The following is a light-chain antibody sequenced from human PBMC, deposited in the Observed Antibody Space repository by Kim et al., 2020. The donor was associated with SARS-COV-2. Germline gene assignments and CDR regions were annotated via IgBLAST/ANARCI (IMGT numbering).Light chain of an antibody. J-gene: IGLJ3*02. CDR2: DVN. CDR3: CSYAGSYALL. Sequence: SALTQPRSVSGSPGQSVTISCTGTSSDVGGHNYVSWYQQHPGKAPKLMIYDVNERPSGVPDRFSGSKSGNTASLTISGLQAEDEADYHCCSYAGSYALLFCGWTQLTVL. V-gene: IGLV2-11*01. CDR1: SSDVGGHNY.